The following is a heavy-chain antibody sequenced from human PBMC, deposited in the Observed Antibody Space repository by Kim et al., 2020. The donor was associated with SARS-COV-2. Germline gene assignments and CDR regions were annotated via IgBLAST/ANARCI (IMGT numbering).Heavy chain of an antibody. J-gene: IGHJ3*02. Sequence: VKGRCTISRDNSKNTLYLQMNSLRAEDTAVYYCAKSGSFDSSGYYFAFDIWGQGTMVTVSS. CDR3: AKSGSFDSSGYYFAFDI. V-gene: IGHV3-30*02. D-gene: IGHD3-22*01.